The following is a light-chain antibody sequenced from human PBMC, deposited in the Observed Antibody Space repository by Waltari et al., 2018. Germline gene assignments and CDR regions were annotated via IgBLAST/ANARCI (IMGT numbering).Light chain of an antibody. CDR2: GCS. V-gene: IGLV1-40*01. CDR1: GSNIGAGCD. Sequence: QSVLTQPPSVSGAPGQRGTISCTGSGSNIGAGCDVHWYHHLPRGAPKLLINGCSSRPLGVPDRFFGSTSGNSASLAIIGLRAEDEGDYYCQSYDTSLSVVFGGGTKLTVL. J-gene: IGLJ3*02. CDR3: QSYDTSLSVV.